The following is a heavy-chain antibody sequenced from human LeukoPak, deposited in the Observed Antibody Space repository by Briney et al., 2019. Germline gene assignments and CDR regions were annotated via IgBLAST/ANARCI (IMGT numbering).Heavy chain of an antibody. CDR3: ATYRQVLLPFEA. CDR1: GFTFSSYA. V-gene: IGHV3-23*01. CDR2: IFQGGGEI. Sequence: SGGSLRLSCAASGFTFSSYAMSWVRQPPGKGLEWVSSIFQGGGEIHYADSVRGRFTISRDNSKSTLFLQMNSLRAEDTAIYYCATYRQVLLPFEAWGQGTLVTVSS. D-gene: IGHD5-18*01. J-gene: IGHJ5*02.